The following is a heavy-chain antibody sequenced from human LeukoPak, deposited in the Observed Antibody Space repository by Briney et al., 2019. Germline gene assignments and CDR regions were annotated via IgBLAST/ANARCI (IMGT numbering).Heavy chain of an antibody. CDR2: ISGSGGST. CDR3: ARVVTYWFDP. V-gene: IGHV3-23*01. CDR1: GFTFSSYA. D-gene: IGHD2-21*01. Sequence: GGSLRLSCAASGFTFSSYAMSWVRQAPGKGLGWVSAISGSGGSTYYADSVKGRFTISRDNSKNTLYLQMNSLRSEDTAVYYCARVVTYWFDPWGQGTLVTVSS. J-gene: IGHJ5*02.